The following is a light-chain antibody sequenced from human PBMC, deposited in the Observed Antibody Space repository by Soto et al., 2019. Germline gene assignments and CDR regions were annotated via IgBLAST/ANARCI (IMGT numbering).Light chain of an antibody. CDR2: EVI. Sequence: QSALTQPPSASGSPGQSVTISCTGTSSDVGGYNYVSWYQQHPGKAPKLMIYEVIKRPSGVPDRFSGSKSGNTASLTVSGLQAEDEADYYCSSYAGTKNFVVFGGGTKVTV. V-gene: IGLV2-8*01. CDR1: SSDVGGYNY. J-gene: IGLJ2*01. CDR3: SSYAGTKNFVV.